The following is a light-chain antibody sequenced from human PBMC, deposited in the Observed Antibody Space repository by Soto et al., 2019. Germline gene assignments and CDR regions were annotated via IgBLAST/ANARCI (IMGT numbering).Light chain of an antibody. J-gene: IGKJ3*01. CDR2: GAS. V-gene: IGKV3-20*01. CDR1: QSVSSSY. Sequence: EIVLTQSPGTLSLSPGERATLSCRASQSVSSSYLAWYQQKPGQAPRLLIYGASSRATGIPDRFSRSGSGTDFTLTISRLEPEDFAVYYCQQYGSSIFTFGPGTKVDIK. CDR3: QQYGSSIFT.